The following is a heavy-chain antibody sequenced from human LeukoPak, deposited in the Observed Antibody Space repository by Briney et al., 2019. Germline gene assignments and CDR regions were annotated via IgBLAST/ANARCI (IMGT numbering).Heavy chain of an antibody. CDR3: ARSGDYIKAGFDY. D-gene: IGHD3-10*01. J-gene: IGHJ4*02. Sequence: SETLSLTCAVSGYSIRSGHYWGWIRQSPGKGLEWIGSINHSGITEYNPSLKSRVTLSVDTSKNQFSLQLRSVTAADRALFNCARSGDYIKAGFDYWGQGTQVTVSS. V-gene: IGHV4-38-2*01. CDR2: INHSGIT. CDR1: GYSIRSGHY.